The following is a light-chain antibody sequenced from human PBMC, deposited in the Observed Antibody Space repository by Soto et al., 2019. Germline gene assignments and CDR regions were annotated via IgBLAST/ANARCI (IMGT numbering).Light chain of an antibody. CDR2: GAS. J-gene: IGKJ1*01. V-gene: IGKV3-20*01. Sequence: EIVMTQSPATLSLSPGERATLSCRASQSIRNSLAWYQQKPGQAPRXLLYGASTRATGIPDRFSGSGSGTDFTLTISRLEPEDFAVYYCQQYGSSGTFGQVTNVDIK. CDR3: QQYGSSGT. CDR1: QSIRNS.